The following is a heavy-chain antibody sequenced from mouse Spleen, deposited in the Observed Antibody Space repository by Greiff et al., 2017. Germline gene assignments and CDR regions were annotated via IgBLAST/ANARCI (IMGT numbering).Heavy chain of an antibody. CDR1: GFTFSDYG. V-gene: IGHV5-17*01. CDR3: ARPTMITGAMDY. Sequence: EVNVVESGGGLVKPGGSLKLSCAASGFTFSDYGMHWVRQAPEKGLEWVAYISSGSSTIYYADTVKGRFTISRDNAKNTLFLQMTSLRSEDTAMYYCARPTMITGAMDYWGQGTSVTVSS. D-gene: IGHD2-4*01. CDR2: ISSGSSTI. J-gene: IGHJ4*01.